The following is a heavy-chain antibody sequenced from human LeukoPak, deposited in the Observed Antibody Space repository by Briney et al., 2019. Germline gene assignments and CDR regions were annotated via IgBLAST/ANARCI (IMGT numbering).Heavy chain of an antibody. V-gene: IGHV3-33*01. CDR1: GFTFSSYG. Sequence: GGSLRLSCAASGFTFSSYGMHWVRQAPGKGLEWLAVIWYDGSNIYYADSVKGRFAISRDNSKNTLYLLLNSLRAEDTAVYYCARVRDNYDISSFSALDYWGQGTLVTVSS. J-gene: IGHJ4*02. CDR3: ARVRDNYDISSFSALDY. D-gene: IGHD3-22*01. CDR2: IWYDGSNI.